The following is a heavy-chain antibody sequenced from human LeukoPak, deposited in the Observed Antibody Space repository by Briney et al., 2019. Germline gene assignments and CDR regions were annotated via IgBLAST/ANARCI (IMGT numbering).Heavy chain of an antibody. Sequence: KPSETLSLTCAVSGGSFSGYYWTWIRQSPGTGLEWIGDISHNGRTKYNPSLESRVTISVDTSKNQFSLKLSSVTAADTAVYYCARGFYSSSWYYFDYWGQGTLVTVSS. D-gene: IGHD6-13*01. CDR1: GGSFSGYY. CDR2: ISHNGRT. V-gene: IGHV4-34*09. CDR3: ARGFYSSSWYYFDY. J-gene: IGHJ4*02.